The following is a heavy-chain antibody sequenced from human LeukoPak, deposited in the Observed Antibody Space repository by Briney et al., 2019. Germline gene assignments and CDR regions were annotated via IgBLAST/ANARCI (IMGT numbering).Heavy chain of an antibody. CDR3: AMGGVGSDSSSWPPTDY. V-gene: IGHV1-8*01. CDR2: MNPNSGNT. J-gene: IGHJ4*02. Sequence: ASVKVSCKASGYTFTSYDTNWVRQATGQGLEWMGWMNPNSGNTGYAQKFQGRVTITRNTSISTAYMELSSLRSEDTAVYYCAMGGVGSDSSSWPPTDYWGQGALVTVSS. CDR1: GYTFTSYD. D-gene: IGHD6-13*01.